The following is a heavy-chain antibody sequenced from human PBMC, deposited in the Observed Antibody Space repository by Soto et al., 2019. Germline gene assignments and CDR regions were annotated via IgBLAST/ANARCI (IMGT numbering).Heavy chain of an antibody. V-gene: IGHV1-18*01. CDR3: ARDLPRYDILTGYPFDY. Sequence: ASVKVSCKASGYTFTSYGISWVRQAPGQGLEWMGWISAYNGNTNYAQKLQGRVTMTTDTSTSTAYMELRSLRSDDTAVYYCARDLPRYDILTGYPFDYWGQGTLVTVS. J-gene: IGHJ4*02. D-gene: IGHD3-9*01. CDR2: ISAYNGNT. CDR1: GYTFTSYG.